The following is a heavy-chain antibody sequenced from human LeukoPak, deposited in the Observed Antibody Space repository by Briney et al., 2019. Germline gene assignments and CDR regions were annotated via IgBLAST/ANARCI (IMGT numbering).Heavy chain of an antibody. CDR3: ARAGSSGSYQAGSFDY. CDR2: INPSGVST. Sequence: ASVKVSCKTSGYTFTRYYMHWVRQAPGQGLEWMGIINPSGVSTSYAQKFQGRVTMTRDMSTSTVYMELSSLRSEDTAVYYCARAGSSGSYQAGSFDYWGQGTLVSVSS. CDR1: GYTFTRYY. V-gene: IGHV1-46*01. D-gene: IGHD1-26*01. J-gene: IGHJ4*02.